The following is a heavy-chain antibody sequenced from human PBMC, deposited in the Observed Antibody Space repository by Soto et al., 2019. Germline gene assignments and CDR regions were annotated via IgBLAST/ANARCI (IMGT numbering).Heavy chain of an antibody. D-gene: IGHD2-8*01. CDR2: INHSGST. CDR1: GGAFRGYY. V-gene: IGHV4-34*01. CDR3: ARVKGYCTNGVCYHYYYYGMDV. J-gene: IGHJ6*02. Sequence: SETLSPTCAVYGGAFRGYYWSWIRQPPGKGLEWIGEINHSGSTNYNPSLKSRVTISVDTSKNQFSLKLSSVTAADTAVYYCARVKGYCTNGVCYHYYYYGMDVWGQGTTVTVSS.